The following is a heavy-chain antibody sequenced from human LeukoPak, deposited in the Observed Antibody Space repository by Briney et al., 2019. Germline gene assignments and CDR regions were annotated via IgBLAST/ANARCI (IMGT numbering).Heavy chain of an antibody. D-gene: IGHD5-18*01. CDR1: GFTLSSYW. Sequence: PGGSLRLSCAASGFTLSSYWMHWVRQAPGKGLVWVSRINSDGSSTSYADSVKGRFTISRDNAKNTLYLQMNSLRAEDTAVYYCARVRTAMVTSGFDYWGQGTLVTVSS. CDR2: INSDGSST. CDR3: ARVRTAMVTSGFDY. J-gene: IGHJ4*02. V-gene: IGHV3-74*01.